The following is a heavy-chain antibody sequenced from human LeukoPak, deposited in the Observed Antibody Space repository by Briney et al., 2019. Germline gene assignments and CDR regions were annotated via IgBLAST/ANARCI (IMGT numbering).Heavy chain of an antibody. Sequence: PSETLSLTCTVSGGSISTYYWSWIRQPPGKGLEWIGYIYYSGNTIYNSSLKSRVTISVDKSKNQFSLKLSSVTAADTAVYYCARLYSSSGYYYYGMDLWGQGTTVTVSS. CDR1: GGSISTYY. CDR3: ARLYSSSGYYYYGMDL. J-gene: IGHJ6*02. D-gene: IGHD6-6*01. V-gene: IGHV4-59*01. CDR2: IYYSGNT.